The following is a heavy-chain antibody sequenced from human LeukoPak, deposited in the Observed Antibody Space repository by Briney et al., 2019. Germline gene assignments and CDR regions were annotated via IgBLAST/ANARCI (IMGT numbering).Heavy chain of an antibody. CDR1: GFTFSSYG. J-gene: IGHJ4*02. CDR3: ARNDVATFYFDY. CDR2: ISYDGRNK. D-gene: IGHD5-12*01. Sequence: HSGRSLRLSCAASGFTFSSYGMHWVRQAPGKGLEWVAVISYDGRNKYYADSVKGRFTISRDNSKNTLYLQMNSLRAEDTAVYYCARNDVATFYFDYWGQGTLVTVSS. V-gene: IGHV3-30*19.